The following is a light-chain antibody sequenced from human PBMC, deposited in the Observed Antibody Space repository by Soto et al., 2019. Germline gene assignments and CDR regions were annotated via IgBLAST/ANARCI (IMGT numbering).Light chain of an antibody. Sequence: SVLTQPPSVSGAPGQRVTISCTGSSSNIGAGYDVHWYQQLPGTAPKLLIYGNSARPSGVPDRFSGSKSGTSASLAITGLQAEDEADYYCQSYDSSLRGVFGGGTKLTVL. CDR2: GNS. CDR3: QSYDSSLRGV. J-gene: IGLJ3*02. V-gene: IGLV1-40*01. CDR1: SSNIGAGYD.